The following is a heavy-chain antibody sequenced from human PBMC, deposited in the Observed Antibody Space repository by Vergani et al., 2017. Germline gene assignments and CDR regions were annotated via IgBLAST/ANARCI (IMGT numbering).Heavy chain of an antibody. D-gene: IGHD1-1*01. Sequence: QVQLVESGGGKVQPGRSLRLSCSAAGFPFSDYGVHWVRQAPGKGLEWVSVISYDGNKKNYADSVKGRFTISRDNSKNTLYLEMNALRAEDTAVYYCARDFLTRVTTLDYYFLGVWVKGTTVTDSS. V-gene: IGHV3-30*03. CDR3: ARDFLTRVTTLDYYFLGV. CDR2: ISYDGNKK. J-gene: IGHJ6*03. CDR1: GFPFSDYG.